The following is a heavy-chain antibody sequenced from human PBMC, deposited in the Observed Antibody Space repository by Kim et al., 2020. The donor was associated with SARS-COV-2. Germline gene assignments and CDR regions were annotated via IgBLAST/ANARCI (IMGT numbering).Heavy chain of an antibody. J-gene: IGHJ4*02. CDR3: ARRAAAGTAHYFDY. CDR2: IIPIFGTA. D-gene: IGHD6-13*01. CDR1: GGTFSSYA. Sequence: SVKVSCKASGGTFSSYAISWVRQAPGQGLEWMGGIIPIFGTANYAQKFQGRVTITADESTSTAYMELSSLRSEDTAVYYCARRAAAGTAHYFDYWGQGTLVTVSS. V-gene: IGHV1-69*13.